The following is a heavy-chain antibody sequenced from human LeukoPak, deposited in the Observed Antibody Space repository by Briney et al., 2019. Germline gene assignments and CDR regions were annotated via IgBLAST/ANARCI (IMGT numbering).Heavy chain of an antibody. D-gene: IGHD3-3*01. CDR3: AKVSDFWSGYSYLFDY. CDR1: GFALSSHW. Sequence: GGSLRLSCAASGFALSSHWMTWVRQVPGRGPEWVANVNRDGSETYYLDSVKGRFTISKDNAKNTLYLQMNSLRAEDTAVYYCAKVSDFWSGYSYLFDYWGQGTLVTVSS. CDR2: VNRDGSET. V-gene: IGHV3-7*03. J-gene: IGHJ4*02.